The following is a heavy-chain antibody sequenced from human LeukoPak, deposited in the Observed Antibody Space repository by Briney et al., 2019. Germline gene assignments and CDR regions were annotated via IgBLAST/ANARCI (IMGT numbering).Heavy chain of an antibody. D-gene: IGHD4-17*01. CDR1: GLTFSNHW. J-gene: IGHJ4*02. V-gene: IGHV3-74*01. Sequence: GGSLRLSWAASGLTFSNHWMHWVRQAPEKGLVWVSRIDGDGSGTSYADSVKGRFTISRDNAKNTSYLQMDSLRAEDSAVYYCATVFDYWGQGTLVTVSS. CDR3: ATVFDY. CDR2: IDGDGSGT.